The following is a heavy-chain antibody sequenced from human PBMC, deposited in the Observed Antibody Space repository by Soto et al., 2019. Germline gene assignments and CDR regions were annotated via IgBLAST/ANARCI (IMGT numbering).Heavy chain of an antibody. Sequence: GGSLRLSCTASGFTFGDYAMSWFRQAPGKGLEWVGFIRSKAYGGTTEYAASVKGRFTISRDDSKSIAYLQMNSLKTEDTAVYYCARGSYYDSSGYSTWLDYFDYWGQGTLVTVSS. V-gene: IGHV3-49*03. CDR1: GFTFGDYA. J-gene: IGHJ4*02. CDR2: IRSKAYGGTT. CDR3: ARGSYYDSSGYSTWLDYFDY. D-gene: IGHD3-22*01.